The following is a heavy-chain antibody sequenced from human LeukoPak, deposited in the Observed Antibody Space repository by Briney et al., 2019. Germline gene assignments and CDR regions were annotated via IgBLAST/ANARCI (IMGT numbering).Heavy chain of an antibody. V-gene: IGHV4-34*01. D-gene: IGHD3-10*01. Sequence: PSETLFLTCAVYGGSFSGYYWSWIRQPPGKGLEWIGEINHSGSTNYNPSLKSRVTISVDTSKNQFSLKLSSVTAADTAVYYCARGRHGSGSYYSFYYYGMDVWGQGTTVTVSS. J-gene: IGHJ6*02. CDR1: GGSFSGYY. CDR2: INHSGST. CDR3: ARGRHGSGSYYSFYYYGMDV.